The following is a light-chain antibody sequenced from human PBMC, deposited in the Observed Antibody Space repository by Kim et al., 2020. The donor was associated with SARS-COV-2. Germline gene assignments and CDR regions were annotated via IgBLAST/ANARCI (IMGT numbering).Light chain of an antibody. Sequence: SVSPGQTARITCSGDILAKKYARWFQQKPGQAPVLTIYKDTERPSGIPERFSGSSSGTTVTLTITGAQAEDEADYYCYSAADDFWVFGGGTQLTVL. CDR1: ILAKKY. J-gene: IGLJ3*02. V-gene: IGLV3-27*01. CDR3: YSAADDFWV. CDR2: KDT.